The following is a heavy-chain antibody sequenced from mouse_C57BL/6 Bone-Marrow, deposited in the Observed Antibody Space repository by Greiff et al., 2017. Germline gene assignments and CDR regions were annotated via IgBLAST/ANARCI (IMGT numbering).Heavy chain of an antibody. Sequence: VQLKQSGAELVRPGASVKLSCTASGFNIKDDYMHWVKQRPDQGLEWIGWIDPENGDTEYASKFQGKATITADTSSNTAYLQRSSLTSEDTAVYYCTTWGYYGSMDYWGQGTSVTVSS. V-gene: IGHV14-4*01. CDR2: IDPENGDT. J-gene: IGHJ4*01. CDR3: TTWGYYGSMDY. D-gene: IGHD1-1*01. CDR1: GFNIKDDY.